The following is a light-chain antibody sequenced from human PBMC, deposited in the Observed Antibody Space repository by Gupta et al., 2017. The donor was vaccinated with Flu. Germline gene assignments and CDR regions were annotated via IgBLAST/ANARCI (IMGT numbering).Light chain of an antibody. CDR2: WAS. CDR3: QQDDSTPLT. CDR1: QSVLYSSNNKNY. Sequence: DIVMTQSPDSLAVSLVERATINCKSSQSVLYSSNNKNYLAWSQQKPGQPPKLLIYWASTRESGVPDRFSGSGSGTDFTLTISSLQAEDVAVYYCQQDDSTPLTFGGGTKVEIK. J-gene: IGKJ4*01. V-gene: IGKV4-1*01.